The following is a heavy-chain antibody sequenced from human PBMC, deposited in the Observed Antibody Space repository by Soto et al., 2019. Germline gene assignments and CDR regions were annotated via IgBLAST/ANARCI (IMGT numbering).Heavy chain of an antibody. J-gene: IGHJ4*02. CDR2: MNPNSGNT. D-gene: IGHD3-10*01. Sequence: ASVKVSCKASGYTFTSYDINWVLQATGQGLEWMGWMNPNSGNTGYAQKFQGRVTMTRNTSISTAYMELSSLRSEDTAVYYCARGFGLWFGESFYGYWGQGTLVTVSS. CDR3: ARGFGLWFGESFYGY. CDR1: GYTFTSYD. V-gene: IGHV1-8*01.